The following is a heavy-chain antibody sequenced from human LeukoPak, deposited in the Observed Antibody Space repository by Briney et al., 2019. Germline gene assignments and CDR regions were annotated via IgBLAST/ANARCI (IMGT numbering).Heavy chain of an antibody. CDR2: IKQDGSEK. J-gene: IGHJ6*02. CDR3: ARDWVSYYHGMDV. CDR1: GFTFSSYW. V-gene: IGHV3-7*01. D-gene: IGHD7-27*01. Sequence: GGSLRLSCAASGFTFSSYWMSWVRQAPGKGLEWVANIKQDGSEKYYVDSVKGRFTISRDNAKNSLYLQMNSLRAEDTAVYYCARDWVSYYHGMDVWGQGTTVTVSS.